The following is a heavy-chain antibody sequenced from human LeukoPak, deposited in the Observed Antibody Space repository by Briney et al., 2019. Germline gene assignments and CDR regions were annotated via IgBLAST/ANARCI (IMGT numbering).Heavy chain of an antibody. CDR1: GYTFTANY. CDR3: SRYHWPLDY. V-gene: IGHV1-2*06. D-gene: IGHD1-20*01. CDR2: INPTSGGT. J-gene: IGHJ4*02. Sequence: ASVKVSCKASGYTFTANYIHWVRQAPGQGLEWMGRINPTSGGTNYAQKFQGRVTMTRDTSISTAYMELGGLRSDDSAIYYCSRYHWPLDYWGQGTLVTVSS.